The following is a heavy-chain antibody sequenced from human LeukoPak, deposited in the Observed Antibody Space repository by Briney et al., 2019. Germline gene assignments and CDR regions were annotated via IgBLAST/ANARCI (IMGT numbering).Heavy chain of an antibody. CDR1: GFTFSSYG. D-gene: IGHD3-22*01. Sequence: GGSLRLSCAASGFTFSSYGMHWVRQAPGKGLEWVSAISGSGGSTYYADSVKGRFTISRDNSKNTLYLQMNSLRAEDTAVYYCAKPVAYDSSGYYWSGAFDIWGQGTMVTVSS. V-gene: IGHV3-23*01. CDR3: AKPVAYDSSGYYWSGAFDI. J-gene: IGHJ3*02. CDR2: ISGSGGST.